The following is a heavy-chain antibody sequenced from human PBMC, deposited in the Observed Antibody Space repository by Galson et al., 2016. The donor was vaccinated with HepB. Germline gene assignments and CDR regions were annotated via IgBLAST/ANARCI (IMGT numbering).Heavy chain of an antibody. D-gene: IGHD1-26*01. V-gene: IGHV1-69*06. Sequence: SVKVSCKASGGTFSRNALSWVRQAPGQGLEWMGSIIPIFGAPIYAQKFQGRVTITADKSTTTAYMDLTSLRYEDTAVYYCARGGIYSATYYRLDSWGPGTLVTVSS. CDR1: GGTFSRNA. CDR3: ARGGIYSATYYRLDS. J-gene: IGHJ4*02. CDR2: IIPIFGAP.